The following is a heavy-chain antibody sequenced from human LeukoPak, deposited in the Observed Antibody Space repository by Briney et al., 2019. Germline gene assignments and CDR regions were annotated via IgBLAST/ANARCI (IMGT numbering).Heavy chain of an antibody. CDR1: GGTFSSHA. CDR2: IIPIFGTA. CDR3: AKGYCSSTSCYYAFDI. Sequence: ASVKVSCKASGGTFSSHAISWVRQAPGQGLEWMGGIIPIFGTANYAQKFQGRVTITTDESTSTAYIELSSLRSEDTAVYYCAKGYCSSTSCYYAFDIWGQGTMVTVSS. J-gene: IGHJ3*02. V-gene: IGHV1-69*05. D-gene: IGHD2-2*01.